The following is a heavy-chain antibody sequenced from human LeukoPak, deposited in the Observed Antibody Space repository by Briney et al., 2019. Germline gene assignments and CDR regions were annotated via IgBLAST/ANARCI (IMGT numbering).Heavy chain of an antibody. CDR3: ASGGPPPAATPRFSMSYGMDV. CDR2: IYYSGST. D-gene: IGHD2-2*01. Sequence: SETLSLTCTVSGCSISSYYWSWIRQPPGKGLEWIGYIYYSGSTNYNPSLKSRVTISVDTSKNQFSLKLSAVTAADTAVYYCASGGPPPAATPRFSMSYGMDVWGQGTTVTVSS. V-gene: IGHV4-59*01. J-gene: IGHJ6*02. CDR1: GCSISSYY.